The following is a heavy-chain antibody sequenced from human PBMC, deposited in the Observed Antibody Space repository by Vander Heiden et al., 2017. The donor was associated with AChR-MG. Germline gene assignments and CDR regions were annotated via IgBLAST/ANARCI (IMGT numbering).Heavy chain of an antibody. CDR1: GCTNFDNFA. D-gene: IGHD3-3*01. CDR3: AKTFCFGAGTLDFPRCGLDV. CDR2: IGASGAAT. J-gene: IGHJ6*03. V-gene: IGHV3-23*01. Sequence: ELQLLESGGGLVQPGESLRLSCAASGCTNFDNFAIHWVRGAAGRGLGWVSLIGASGAATNNADAVKGRFTVSRDKSKNTLSIDMNSLGADDTAIYYCAKTFCFGAGTLDFPRCGLDVGSKGTTGTVSS.